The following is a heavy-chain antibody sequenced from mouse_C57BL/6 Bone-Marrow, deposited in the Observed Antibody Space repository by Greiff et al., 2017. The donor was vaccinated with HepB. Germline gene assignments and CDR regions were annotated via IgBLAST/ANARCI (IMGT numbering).Heavy chain of an antibody. CDR2: INPNNGGT. V-gene: IGHV1-18*01. CDR1: GYTFTDYN. Sequence: EVQLQQSGPELVKPGASVKIPCKASGYTFTDYNMDWVKQSHGKSLEWIGDINPNNGGTIYNQKFKGKATLTVDKSSSTAYMELRSLTSEDTAVYYCARFNYYGSSDYAMDYWGQGTSVTVSS. D-gene: IGHD1-1*01. J-gene: IGHJ4*01. CDR3: ARFNYYGSSDYAMDY.